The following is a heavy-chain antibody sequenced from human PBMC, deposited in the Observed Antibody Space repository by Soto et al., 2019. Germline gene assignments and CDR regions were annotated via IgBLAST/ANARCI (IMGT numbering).Heavy chain of an antibody. CDR3: ARAYSSWYWDY. CDR1: GGSISSHGFY. D-gene: IGHD6-13*01. Sequence: SETLSLTCTVSGGSISSHGFYWTWIRQHPGKGLEWIGYIYYSGSTYYNPSLKSRVTISPDTSKNQFSLKLDSVTAADTAVYYCARAYSSWYWDYWGQGTLVTVS. CDR2: IYYSGST. V-gene: IGHV4-31*03. J-gene: IGHJ4*02.